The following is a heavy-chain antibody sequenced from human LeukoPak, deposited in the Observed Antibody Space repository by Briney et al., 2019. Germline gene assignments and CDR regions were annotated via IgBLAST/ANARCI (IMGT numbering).Heavy chain of an antibody. J-gene: IGHJ6*02. CDR2: MNPNSGNT. Sequence: ASVKVYCKSSGYTFTRYEINGVRQAAGQGLEGMGWMNPNSGNTHYAHKFQGRVTMTRNTSIRTAYMELSSLRSEDTAVYYCARVFLGVGPAHLYYYYYGMDIWGQGNTVTVSS. V-gene: IGHV1-8*01. CDR1: GYTFTRYE. CDR3: ARVFLGVGPAHLYYYYYGMDI. D-gene: IGHD2-2*01.